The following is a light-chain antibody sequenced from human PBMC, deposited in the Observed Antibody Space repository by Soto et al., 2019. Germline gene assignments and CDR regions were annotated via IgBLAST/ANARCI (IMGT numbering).Light chain of an antibody. CDR1: QSISNY. V-gene: IGKV1-39*01. J-gene: IGKJ2*01. CDR2: AAS. Sequence: DIQMTQSPSSLSASVGDTVIITCRASQSISNYLHWYQQKPGKAPKLLIHAASSLQSGVPTRFSGSGSGSGTDFTLTIISLQPEDFATYYCQQTYSTPMYSFGQGTKLEIK. CDR3: QQTYSTPMYS.